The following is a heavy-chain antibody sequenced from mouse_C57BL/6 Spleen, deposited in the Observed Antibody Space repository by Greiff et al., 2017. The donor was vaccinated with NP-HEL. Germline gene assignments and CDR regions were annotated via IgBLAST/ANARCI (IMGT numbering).Heavy chain of an antibody. CDR2: ISSGGSYT. Sequence: EVKLVESGGDLVKPGGSLKLSCAASGFTFSSYGMSWVRQTPDKRLEWVATISSGGSYTYYPDSVKGRFTISRDNAKNTLYLQMSSLKSEDTAMYYCARQNQGYYFDYWGQGTTLTVSS. V-gene: IGHV5-6*01. CDR1: GFTFSSYG. CDR3: ARQNQGYYFDY. J-gene: IGHJ2*01.